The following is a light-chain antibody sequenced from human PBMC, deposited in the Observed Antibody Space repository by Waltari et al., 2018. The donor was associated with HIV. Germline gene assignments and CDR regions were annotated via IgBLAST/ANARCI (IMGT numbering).Light chain of an antibody. CDR2: EVT. J-gene: IGLJ2*01. Sequence: QSALNQPASVSGSPGQSITISCTGTSSDIGGYNSVSWYRQHPGKAPQRWIYEVTTRPSGVSHRFSGSKSGNTASLTISGLQSEDEADYHCGSYSNTNTLVIFGGGTRLTVL. CDR1: SSDIGGYNS. V-gene: IGLV2-14*03. CDR3: GSYSNTNTLVI.